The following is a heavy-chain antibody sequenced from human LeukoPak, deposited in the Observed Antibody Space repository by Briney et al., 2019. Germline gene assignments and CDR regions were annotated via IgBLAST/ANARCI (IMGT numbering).Heavy chain of an antibody. CDR1: GLTFDDYA. Sequence: GGSLRLSCAASGLTFDDYAMHWVRQAPGKGLEWVCLISGDGGSTYYADSVKDRFTIYRDNSKNSLYLQMNSLRTEDTALYYCASFPEDSYGDYNYWGQGTLGTVSS. D-gene: IGHD4-17*01. J-gene: IGHJ4*02. V-gene: IGHV3-43*02. CDR3: ASFPEDSYGDYNY. CDR2: ISGDGGST.